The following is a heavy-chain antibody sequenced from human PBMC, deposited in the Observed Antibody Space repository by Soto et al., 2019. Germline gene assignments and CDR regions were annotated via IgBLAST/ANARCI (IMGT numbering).Heavy chain of an antibody. CDR2: IYYSGST. CDR1: GGSISSGGYY. Sequence: QVQLQESGPGLVKPSQTLSLTCTVSGGSISSGGYYWSWIRQHPGKGLEWIGYIYYSGSTYYNPSLKSRVTISVDTSKSQFSLKLSSMTAADTAVYYCARVGYDILTGYPGHFDYWGQGTLVTVSS. CDR3: ARVGYDILTGYPGHFDY. V-gene: IGHV4-31*03. D-gene: IGHD3-9*01. J-gene: IGHJ4*02.